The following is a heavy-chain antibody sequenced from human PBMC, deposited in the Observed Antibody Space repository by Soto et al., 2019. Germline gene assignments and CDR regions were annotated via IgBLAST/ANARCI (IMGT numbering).Heavy chain of an antibody. CDR3: AKGGGLRNQLLYGYYFHGMDV. D-gene: IGHD3-10*01. Sequence: EVQLLQSGGGLVQPGMSLRISCVASGFSFSSYAMSWVRQAPGKGLERVSSTSGRGGSAYYADSVKGRFTIARDNSKNTLHLEVSSLRAEDTAVYYCAKGGGLRNQLLYGYYFHGMDVWGQGTTVTVSS. CDR2: TSGRGGSA. J-gene: IGHJ6*02. CDR1: GFSFSSYA. V-gene: IGHV3-23*01.